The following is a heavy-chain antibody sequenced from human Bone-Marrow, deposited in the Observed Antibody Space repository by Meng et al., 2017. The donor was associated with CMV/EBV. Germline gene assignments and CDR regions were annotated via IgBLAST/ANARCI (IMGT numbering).Heavy chain of an antibody. Sequence: GESLKISCAASGFTFSSYGMHWVRQAPGKGLEWVAFIRYDGSNKYYADSVKGRFTISRDNSKNTLYLQMNSLRAEDTAVYYCARDARFLECPDYWGQGTLVTVSS. CDR3: ARDARFLECPDY. V-gene: IGHV3-30*02. CDR1: GFTFSSYG. CDR2: IRYDGSNK. D-gene: IGHD3-3*01. J-gene: IGHJ4*02.